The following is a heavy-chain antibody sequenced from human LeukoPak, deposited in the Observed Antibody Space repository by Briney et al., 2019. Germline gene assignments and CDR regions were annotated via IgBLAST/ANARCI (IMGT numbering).Heavy chain of an antibody. V-gene: IGHV3-53*01. CDR2: IYSGGDA. D-gene: IGHD2-8*01. Sequence: PGGSLRLSCAASGFSVSGNYMSWVRQAPGKGLEWISLIYSGGDAYYPDSVRGRFTISRDNSKNTLYLQMNSLRAEDTAVYYCARGPPACTNNCCGSLDSWGQGTLVTVSS. J-gene: IGHJ4*02. CDR1: GFSVSGNY. CDR3: ARGPPACTNNCCGSLDS.